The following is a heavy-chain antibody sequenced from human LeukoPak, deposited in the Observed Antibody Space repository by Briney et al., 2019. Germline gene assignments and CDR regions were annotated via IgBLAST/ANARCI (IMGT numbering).Heavy chain of an antibody. CDR2: THYSGNT. CDR3: ARGILAKGYFDL. V-gene: IGHV4-39*07. CDR1: GDSVSSTNYY. Sequence: SETLSLTCVVSGDSVSSTNYYWGWIRQPPGKGLEWIGTTHYSGNTYYNPSLKSRVTISLDTSKNQFSLRLNSVTAADTAVYYCARGILAKGYFDLWGRDTLVTVSS. J-gene: IGHJ2*01. D-gene: IGHD3-3*01.